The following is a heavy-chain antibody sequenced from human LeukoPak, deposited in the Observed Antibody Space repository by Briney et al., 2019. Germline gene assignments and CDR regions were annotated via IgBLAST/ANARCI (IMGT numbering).Heavy chain of an antibody. Sequence: PSETLSLTCAVYGGSFSGYYWSWIRQPPGKGLEWIGEINHSGSTNYNPSLKSRVTISVDTSKNQFSLKLSSVTAADTAVYYCARIVGATNPGYWGQGTLVTVSS. CDR1: GGSFSGYY. CDR3: ARIVGATNPGY. J-gene: IGHJ4*02. V-gene: IGHV4-34*01. CDR2: INHSGST. D-gene: IGHD1-26*01.